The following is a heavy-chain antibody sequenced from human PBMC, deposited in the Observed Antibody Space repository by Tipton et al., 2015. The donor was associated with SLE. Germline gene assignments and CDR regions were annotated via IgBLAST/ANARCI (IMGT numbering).Heavy chain of an antibody. D-gene: IGHD4-17*01. V-gene: IGHV4-59*12. CDR2: IYSSVT. J-gene: IGHJ3*02. CDR1: GGSISGYY. CDR3: ARLRGVSAFDI. Sequence: TLSLTCTVSGGSISGYYWSWIRQSPGKGLEWIGYIYSSVTNYNPSLNSRVTISVDTSKNQFSLKLNSVTAADTAVYYCARLRGVSAFDIWGKGTMVIVSS.